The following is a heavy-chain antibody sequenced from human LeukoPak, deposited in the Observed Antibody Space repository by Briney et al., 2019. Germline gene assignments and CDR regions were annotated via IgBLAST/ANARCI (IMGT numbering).Heavy chain of an antibody. V-gene: IGHV3-30*04. D-gene: IGHD3-9*01. J-gene: IGHJ4*02. CDR3: ASSGVLTGYYR. Sequence: GGSLRLSCAASGFTFSSYVMHWVRQAPGKGLEWVAIISYDGSNEYYADSVKGRFTISRDNSKNTLYLQMNSLRAEDTAVYYCASSGVLTGYYRWGQGTLVTVSS. CDR2: ISYDGSNE. CDR1: GFTFSSYV.